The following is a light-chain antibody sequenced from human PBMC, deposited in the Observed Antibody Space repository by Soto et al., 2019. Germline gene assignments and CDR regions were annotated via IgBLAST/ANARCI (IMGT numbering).Light chain of an antibody. Sequence: QSALTQPPSAYGTPGQRVTISCSGSSSNIGSNTVNWYQQLPGPAAKLLIYSNNQRPSGVPDRFSVSKSGTSASLAISGLQSEDEADYYCAAGDDSLNGVVFVGGTKLTVL. V-gene: IGLV1-44*01. CDR3: AAGDDSLNGVV. J-gene: IGLJ2*01. CDR2: SNN. CDR1: SSNIGSNT.